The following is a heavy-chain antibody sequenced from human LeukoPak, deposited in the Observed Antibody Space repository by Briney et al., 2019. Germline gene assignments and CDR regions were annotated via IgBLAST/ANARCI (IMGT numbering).Heavy chain of an antibody. CDR2: INHSGST. CDR3: ARVGTMIVVVKSHYYYYMDV. Sequence: SETLSLTCAVYGGSFSGYYWSWIRQPPGKGLEWIGEINHSGSTNYNPSLKSRVTISVDTSKNQFSLKLSSVTAADTAVYYCARVGTMIVVVKSHYYYYMDVWGKGTTVTVSS. V-gene: IGHV4-34*01. CDR1: GGSFSGYY. J-gene: IGHJ6*03. D-gene: IGHD3-22*01.